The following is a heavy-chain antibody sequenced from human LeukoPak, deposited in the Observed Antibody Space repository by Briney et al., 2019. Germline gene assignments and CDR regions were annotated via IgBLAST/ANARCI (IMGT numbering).Heavy chain of an antibody. V-gene: IGHV3-23*01. CDR2: ISGSGGST. Sequence: GGSLRLSCAASGFTFSNYGMSWVRQAPGKGLEWVSAISGSGGSTYYADSVKGRFTISRDNSKNTLYLQMNSLRAEDTAVYYCAKDREYQLLPGNWFDPWGQGTLVTVSS. D-gene: IGHD2-2*01. J-gene: IGHJ5*02. CDR1: GFTFSNYG. CDR3: AKDREYQLLPGNWFDP.